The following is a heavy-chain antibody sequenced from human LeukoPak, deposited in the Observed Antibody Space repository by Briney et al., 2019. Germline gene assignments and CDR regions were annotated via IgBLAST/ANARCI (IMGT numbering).Heavy chain of an antibody. CDR2: ISYDGSNK. CDR3: AKDTRGSGSYYHRRGYFDY. D-gene: IGHD3-10*01. V-gene: IGHV3-30*18. Sequence: PGRSLRLSCAASGFTFSSYGMHWVRQAPGKGLEWVAVISYDGSNKYYADSVKGGFTISRDNSKNTLYLKMNSLRAEDTAVYYCAKDTRGSGSYYHRRGYFDYWGQGTLVTVSS. CDR1: GFTFSSYG. J-gene: IGHJ4*02.